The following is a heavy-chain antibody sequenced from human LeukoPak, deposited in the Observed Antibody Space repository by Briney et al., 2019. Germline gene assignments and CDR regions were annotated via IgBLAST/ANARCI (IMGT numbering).Heavy chain of an antibody. V-gene: IGHV1-69*04. J-gene: IGHJ1*01. CDR3: ARDRNAWVVGATAEYFQN. CDR1: GATFSSYP. CDR2: IIPIFDIV. D-gene: IGHD1-26*01. Sequence: SVKVSCTTSGATFSSYPISWVRQAPGQGLEWMGRIIPIFDIVNYAENFQGRVTITADKSTSTAYMELSSLRSEDTAMYYCARDRNAWVVGATAEYFQNWGQGTLVTVSS.